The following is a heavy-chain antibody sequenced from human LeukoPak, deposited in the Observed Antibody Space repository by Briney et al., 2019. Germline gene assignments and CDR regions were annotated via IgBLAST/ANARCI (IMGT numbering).Heavy chain of an antibody. CDR3: ARGGERYCSSTSCSLDY. D-gene: IGHD2-2*01. V-gene: IGHV4-59*10. J-gene: IGHJ4*02. CDR2: IYTSGST. Sequence: SETLSLTCAVYGGSFSGYYWSWIRQPAGKGLEWIGRIYTSGSTNYNPSLKSRVTISVDTSKNQFSLKLSSVTAADTAVYYCARGGERYCSSTSCSLDYWGQGTLVTVSS. CDR1: GGSFSGYY.